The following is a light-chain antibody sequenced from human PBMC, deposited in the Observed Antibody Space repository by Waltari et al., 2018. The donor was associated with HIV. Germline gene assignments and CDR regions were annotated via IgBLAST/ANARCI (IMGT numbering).Light chain of an antibody. CDR3: QQYGSPPRT. J-gene: IGKJ1*01. CDR1: QTIRDTF. V-gene: IGKV3-20*01. CDR2: GAS. Sequence: EIVLTQSPATLSLPPGERAILSCRASQTIRDTFLAWYQQRPGQAPTLLISGASTRATGIPDRFSGNGTGTEFTLTISRLEPADLAVYYCQQYGSPPRTFGQGTKVEIK.